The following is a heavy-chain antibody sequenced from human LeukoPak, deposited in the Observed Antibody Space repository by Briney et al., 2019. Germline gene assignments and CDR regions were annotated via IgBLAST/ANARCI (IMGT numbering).Heavy chain of an antibody. D-gene: IGHD2-21*02. Sequence: SQTLSLTCTVSGGSMGRTSYYWSWIRQPAGKGLEWLGRIYNSGTTNYNPSLQSRVTISIDTSKNQFSLNLSSVTAADTAIYYCARSNCGRDCYVYYYYYMDVWGKGTTVTISS. J-gene: IGHJ6*03. V-gene: IGHV4-61*02. CDR3: ARSNCGRDCYVYYYYYMDV. CDR2: IYNSGTT. CDR1: GGSMGRTSYY.